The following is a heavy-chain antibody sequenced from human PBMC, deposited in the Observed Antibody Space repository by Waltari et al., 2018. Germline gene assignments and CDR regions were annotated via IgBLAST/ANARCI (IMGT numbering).Heavy chain of an antibody. V-gene: IGHV1-2*02. CDR1: GFTFTGHF. D-gene: IGHD2-21*01. Sequence: QVQLVQSGAEVRKPGASVTVSCKASGFTFTGHFMHWVRQAPGQGLEWMGRINPNSGDTTYAEKFQGRVTMTRDSSITTAYLELSRLRSDDTAVYFCVRWGPIVEVVHPDPYYFDFWGQGSLVTVSS. CDR3: VRWGPIVEVVHPDPYYFDF. CDR2: INPNSGDT. J-gene: IGHJ4*02.